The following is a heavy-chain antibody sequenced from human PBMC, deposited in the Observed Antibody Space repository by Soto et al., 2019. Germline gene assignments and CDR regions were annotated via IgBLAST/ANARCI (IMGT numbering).Heavy chain of an antibody. CDR2: ISSSSSTI. J-gene: IGHJ4*02. CDR3: ARFDPYSSGWYAGDY. Sequence: GGSLRLSCAASGFTFSSYSRNWVRQAPGKGLEWVSYISSSSSTIYYADSVKGRFTISRDNAKNSLYLQMNSLRAEDTAVYYCARFDPYSSGWYAGDYWGQGTLVTVSS. D-gene: IGHD6-19*01. CDR1: GFTFSSYS. V-gene: IGHV3-48*01.